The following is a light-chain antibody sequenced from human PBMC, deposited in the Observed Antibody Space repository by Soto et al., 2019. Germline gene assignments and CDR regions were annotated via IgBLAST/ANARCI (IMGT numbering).Light chain of an antibody. V-gene: IGLV1-44*01. CDR1: NSNIGRNT. CDR3: AAWDDSLNGVV. Sequence: QPVLTQPPSASGTPGQSVTISCSGSNSNIGRNTVNWYQQLPGTAPTLVIYTNNQRPSGVPDRFSGSKSGTSASVAISGLQADDEADYYCAAWDDSLNGVVLGGGTKLTVL. J-gene: IGLJ2*01. CDR2: TNN.